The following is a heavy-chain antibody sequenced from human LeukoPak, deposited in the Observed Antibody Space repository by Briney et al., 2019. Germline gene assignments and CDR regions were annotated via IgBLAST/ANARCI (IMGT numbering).Heavy chain of an antibody. J-gene: IGHJ4*02. CDR2: ISYDGSNK. V-gene: IGHV3-30-3*01. CDR1: GFTFSSYA. Sequence: GGSLRLSCAASGFTFSSYAMHWVRQAPGKGLEWVAVISYDGSNKYYADSVKGRFTISRDNSKNTLYLQMNSLRAEDTAVYYCARERFSTYYDFWSGYPPTGFDYWGQGTLVTVSS. D-gene: IGHD3-3*01. CDR3: ARERFSTYYDFWSGYPPTGFDY.